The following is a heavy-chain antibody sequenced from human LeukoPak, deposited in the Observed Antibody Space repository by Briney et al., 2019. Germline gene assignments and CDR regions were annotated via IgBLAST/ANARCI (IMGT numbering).Heavy chain of an antibody. V-gene: IGHV3-7*01. CDR2: IKQDGSEK. CDR3: ARDPYSGGYGDDYYYYMDV. CDR1: GFTFRSYW. Sequence: GGSLRPSCAASGFTFRSYWMGWVRQAPGMGLEWVAHIKQDGSEKYYVDSVRGRFTISRDNAQNSLYLHMSSLRAEDTAVYYCARDPYSGGYGDDYYYYMDVWGKGTTVTISS. D-gene: IGHD1-26*01. J-gene: IGHJ6*03.